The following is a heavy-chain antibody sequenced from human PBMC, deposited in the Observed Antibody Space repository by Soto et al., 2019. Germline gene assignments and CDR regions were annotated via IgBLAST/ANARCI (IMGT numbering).Heavy chain of an antibody. V-gene: IGHV3-48*01. Sequence: GSLRLSCAASGFTFSSYSMNWVRQAPGKGLEWVSYISSSSSTIYYADSVKGRFTISRDNAKNSLYLQMNSLRAEDTAVYYCARDGAEDILTGYYRFDYWGQGTLVTVSS. CDR1: GFTFSSYS. J-gene: IGHJ4*02. D-gene: IGHD3-9*01. CDR2: ISSSSSTI. CDR3: ARDGAEDILTGYYRFDY.